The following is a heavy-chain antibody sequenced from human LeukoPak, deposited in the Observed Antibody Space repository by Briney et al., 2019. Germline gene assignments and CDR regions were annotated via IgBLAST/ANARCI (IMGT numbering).Heavy chain of an antibody. V-gene: IGHV3-23*01. CDR1: GFTFRDSA. Sequence: GGSLRLSCAASGFTFRDSARSWVRQAPGKGLEGVSLISFSGDNTYYTDPVKGRFTISRDNSKATLYLQMNSLRAEDTAIYSCARDIELSTWGLGTIVTVSS. J-gene: IGHJ3*01. CDR3: ARDIELST. D-gene: IGHD3-16*02. CDR2: ISFSGDNT.